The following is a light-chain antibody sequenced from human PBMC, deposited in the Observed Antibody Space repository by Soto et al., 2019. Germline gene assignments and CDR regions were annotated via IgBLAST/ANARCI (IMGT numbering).Light chain of an antibody. CDR2: AAS. V-gene: IGKV1-39*01. CDR3: QQNNKTPRT. Sequence: IQMTQSPSSLSASVGDRVTITCRASESVSIFLNWYQQKPGKAPKLLIFAASTLQSGVPSRFSGSGSGTDFALTISSLQPEDFATYYCQQNNKTPRTFGQGTKV. CDR1: ESVSIF. J-gene: IGKJ1*01.